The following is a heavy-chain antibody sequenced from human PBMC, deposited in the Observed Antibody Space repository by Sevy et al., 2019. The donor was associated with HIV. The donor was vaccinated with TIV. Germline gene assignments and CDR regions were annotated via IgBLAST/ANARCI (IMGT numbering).Heavy chain of an antibody. CDR1: GGSISSYY. D-gene: IGHD6-6*01. CDR3: AGVRGSSSRYYYYYMDV. J-gene: IGHJ6*03. Sequence: SETLSLTCTVSGGSISSYYWSWIRQPPGKGLEWIGYIYYSGSTNYNPSLKSRVTISVDTSKNQFSLKLSSVTAADTAVYYWAGVRGSSSRYYYYYMDVWGKGTTVTVSS. CDR2: IYYSGST. V-gene: IGHV4-59*01.